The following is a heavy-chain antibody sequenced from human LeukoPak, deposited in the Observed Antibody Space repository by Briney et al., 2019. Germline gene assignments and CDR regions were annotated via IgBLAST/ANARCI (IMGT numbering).Heavy chain of an antibody. CDR1: GFTFSNYW. J-gene: IGHJ4*02. Sequence: GGSLRLSCAASGFTFSNYWMSWVRQAPGKGLEWVANIKQDGSTKYYVDSVKGRFTISRDNAKNSLYLQMNSLRVEDTAVYYCARDRYTAYWGQGTLVTVSS. D-gene: IGHD2-2*02. CDR2: IKQDGSTK. CDR3: ARDRYTAY. V-gene: IGHV3-7*01.